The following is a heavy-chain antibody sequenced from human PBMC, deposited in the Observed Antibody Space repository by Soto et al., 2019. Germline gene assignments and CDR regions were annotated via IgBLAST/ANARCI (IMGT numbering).Heavy chain of an antibody. J-gene: IGHJ5*02. CDR3: ARDSHSYDSSGSLDP. Sequence: EASVKVSCKAAGYTFTSYGISWVRQAPGQGLEWMGWISAYNGNTNYAQKLQGRVTMTTDTSTSTAYMELRSLRSDDTAVYYCARDSHSYDSSGSLDPWGQGTLVTVSS. D-gene: IGHD3-22*01. V-gene: IGHV1-18*01. CDR2: ISAYNGNT. CDR1: GYTFTSYG.